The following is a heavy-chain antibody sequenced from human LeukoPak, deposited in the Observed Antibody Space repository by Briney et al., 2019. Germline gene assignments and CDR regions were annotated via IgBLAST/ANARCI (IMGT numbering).Heavy chain of an antibody. Sequence: AGGSLRLSCAAPGFTFSDYYMSWIRQAPGKGLEWVSYISSSGSTIYYADSVKGRFTISRDNAKNSLYLQMNSLRAEDTAVYYCARDAIGTYYDFWSGYGTTPDSYNWFDPWGQGTLVTVSS. CDR2: ISSSGSTI. V-gene: IGHV3-11*01. J-gene: IGHJ5*02. CDR3: ARDAIGTYYDFWSGYGTTPDSYNWFDP. D-gene: IGHD3-3*01. CDR1: GFTFSDYY.